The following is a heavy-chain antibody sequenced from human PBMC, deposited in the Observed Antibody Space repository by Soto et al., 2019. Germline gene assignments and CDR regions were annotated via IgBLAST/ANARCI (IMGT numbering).Heavy chain of an antibody. CDR2: IIPIFGTA. V-gene: IGHV1-69*13. CDR3: ARKEASSDYVWGSYRYTVVPYYGMDV. Sequence: SVKVSCKASGGTFSSYAISWVRQAPGQGLEWMGGIIPIFGTANYAQKFQGRVTITADESTSTANMELSSLRSEDTAVYHCARKEASSDYVWGSYRYTVVPYYGMDVWGQGTTVTVSS. CDR1: GGTFSSYA. D-gene: IGHD3-16*02. J-gene: IGHJ6*02.